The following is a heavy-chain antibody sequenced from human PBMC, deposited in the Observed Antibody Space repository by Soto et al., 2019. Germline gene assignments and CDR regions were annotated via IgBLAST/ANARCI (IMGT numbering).Heavy chain of an antibody. V-gene: IGHV3-30*18. J-gene: IGHJ6*02. Sequence: QVQLVESGGGVVQPGRSLRLSCEASGFTFSSYGMHWVRQAPGKGLEWVAVISYDGSNKYYADSVKGRFTISRDISKNTLYLQMNSLRAEDTAVYYCAKGEGAAHYYYGMDVWGQGTTVTVSS. CDR3: AKGEGAAHYYYGMDV. D-gene: IGHD1-26*01. CDR2: ISYDGSNK. CDR1: GFTFSSYG.